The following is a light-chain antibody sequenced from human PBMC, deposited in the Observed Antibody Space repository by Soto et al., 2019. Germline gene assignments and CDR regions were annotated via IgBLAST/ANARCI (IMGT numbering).Light chain of an antibody. J-gene: IGLJ1*01. V-gene: IGLV2-14*01. CDR1: SSDVGGYDY. CDR3: SSYTSSRGV. CDR2: EVS. Sequence: QSALTQPASVSGSPGQSITISCTGTSSDVGGYDYVSWYQQHPGKAPKLMIYEVSNRPSGVSNRFSGSKYANTASLTISGLQTEDEADYYCSSYTSSRGVFGTGTKVTVL.